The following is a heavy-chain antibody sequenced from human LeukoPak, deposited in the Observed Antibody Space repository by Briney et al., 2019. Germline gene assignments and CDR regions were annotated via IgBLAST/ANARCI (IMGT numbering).Heavy chain of an antibody. D-gene: IGHD3-3*01. CDR3: ARHGLYDFWTGLGNDQ. Sequence: KPGASLKISCKGSGSIFTSYWIGWVRQLPGKGVEWMGMIYPGDSDTRDSPSFQGQVTISADKSISTTYLQWSSLEASNTAMYYCARHGLYDFWTGLGNDQWGQGPLVTLSS. CDR1: GSIFTSYW. V-gene: IGHV5-51*01. J-gene: IGHJ4*02. CDR2: IYPGDSDT.